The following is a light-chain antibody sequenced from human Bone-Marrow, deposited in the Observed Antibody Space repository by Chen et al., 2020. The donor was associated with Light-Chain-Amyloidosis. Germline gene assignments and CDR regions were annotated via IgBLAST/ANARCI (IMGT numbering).Light chain of an antibody. CDR1: QSVTTY. J-gene: IGKJ4*01. Sequence: EIVLTQSPATLSLSPGERATLSCRASQSVTTYLTWYQQKPGQAPRLLIYDASNRASGIPARFSGSGSGTDFTLTSSGLEAEDFAVYYCQQRSNWPPTYGGGTTVEIK. V-gene: IGKV3-11*01. CDR2: DAS. CDR3: QQRSNWPPT.